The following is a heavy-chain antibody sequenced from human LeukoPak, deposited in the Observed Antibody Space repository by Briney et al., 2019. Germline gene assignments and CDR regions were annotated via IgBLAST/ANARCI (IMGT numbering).Heavy chain of an antibody. Sequence: GGSLRPSCTASGFTFSTYGMHWVRQAPGKGLEWVAVIWYDGTNKYYADSVKGRFTISRDNSKNTLYLQMNSLRAEDTAVYYCAKEGDSYGYNYWGQGTLVTVSS. CDR1: GFTFSTYG. V-gene: IGHV3-33*06. CDR2: IWYDGTNK. D-gene: IGHD5-18*01. CDR3: AKEGDSYGYNY. J-gene: IGHJ4*02.